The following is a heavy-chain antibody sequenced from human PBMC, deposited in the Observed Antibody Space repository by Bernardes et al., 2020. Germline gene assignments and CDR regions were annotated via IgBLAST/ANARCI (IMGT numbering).Heavy chain of an antibody. D-gene: IGHD1-26*01. V-gene: IGHV4-59*01. CDR3: AREWVGATTGWFEP. Sequence: SETLSLTCTVSGASIRSYYWSWIRQPPGKGLEWIGYIFYGWNSKYNPSLKSRVTISVDTSKNQFSLNLNSVTAADTAVYYCAREWVGATTGWFEPWGQGTLVNVSS. CDR2: IFYGWNS. J-gene: IGHJ5*02. CDR1: GASIRSYY.